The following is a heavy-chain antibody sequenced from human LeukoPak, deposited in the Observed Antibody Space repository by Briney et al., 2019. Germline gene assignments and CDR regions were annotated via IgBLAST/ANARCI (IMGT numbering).Heavy chain of an antibody. CDR1: GGSISSYY. CDR3: ARYYDSSGYYHYYYFDY. J-gene: IGHJ4*02. V-gene: IGHV4-59*01. Sequence: SETLSLTCTVSGGSISSYYWSWIRQPPGKGLEWIGYIYYSGSTNYNPSLKSRVTISVDTSKNQFSLKLSSVTAADTAAYYCARYYDSSGYYHYYYFDYWGQGTLVTVSS. CDR2: IYYSGST. D-gene: IGHD3-22*01.